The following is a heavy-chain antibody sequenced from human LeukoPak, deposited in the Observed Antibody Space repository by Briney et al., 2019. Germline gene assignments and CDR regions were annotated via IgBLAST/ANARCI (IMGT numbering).Heavy chain of an antibody. Sequence: SVKVSCKASGGTFSNYAISWVRQAPGQGLEWMGGIIPIFGTANYAQKFQGRVTITTDESTSTAYMKLSSLRSEDTAVYYCARNYRRGFYYYYYYMDVWGKGTTVTVSS. CDR1: GGTFSNYA. V-gene: IGHV1-69*05. CDR3: ARNYRRGFYYYYYYMDV. J-gene: IGHJ6*03. CDR2: IIPIFGTA. D-gene: IGHD1-7*01.